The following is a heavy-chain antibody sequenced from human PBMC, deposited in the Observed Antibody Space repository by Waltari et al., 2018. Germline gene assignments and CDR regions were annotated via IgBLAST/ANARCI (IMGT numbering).Heavy chain of an antibody. Sequence: QVQLQQWGAGLLKPSEPQSLPCAVSGGSFSGSYWTWIRQPPGKGLEWIGDITHTGTTNYNSSLKSRVTMSIDTSKNQFSLTVTSVTAADTAIYYCAARRRSSGAGFDPWGQGTLVTVSS. CDR3: AARRRSSGAGFDP. CDR1: GGSFSGSY. V-gene: IGHV4-34*02. D-gene: IGHD6-6*01. J-gene: IGHJ5*02. CDR2: ITHTGTT.